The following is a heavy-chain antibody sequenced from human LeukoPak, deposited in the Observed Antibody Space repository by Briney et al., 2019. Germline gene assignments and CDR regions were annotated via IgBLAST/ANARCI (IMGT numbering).Heavy chain of an antibody. CDR3: ASPRRGWREYYFDY. V-gene: IGHV3-30*03. Sequence: PGGSLRLSCAASGFTFSSYGMHWVRQAPGKGLEWVAVISYDGSNKYYADSVKGRFTISRDNSKNTLYLQMNSLRAEDTAVYYCASPRRGWREYYFDYWGQGTLVTVS. CDR1: GFTFSSYG. CDR2: ISYDGSNK. J-gene: IGHJ4*02. D-gene: IGHD3-22*01.